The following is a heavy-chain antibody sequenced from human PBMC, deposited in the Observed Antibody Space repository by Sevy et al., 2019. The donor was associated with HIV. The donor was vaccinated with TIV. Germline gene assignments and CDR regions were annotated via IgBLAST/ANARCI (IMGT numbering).Heavy chain of an antibody. CDR1: GYTLTEFS. CDR3: ATTKEYYDSSGYPFDS. D-gene: IGHD3-22*01. J-gene: IGHJ4*02. CDR2: FDPEDGER. Sequence: ASVKVSCKVPGYTLTEFSMHWVRQAPGKGLEWMGTFDPEDGERIYAQKFQVRFTMTEDTSTHTAYMELNSLGSEDTAVYYCATTKEYYDSSGYPFDSWGQRTLVTASS. V-gene: IGHV1-24*01.